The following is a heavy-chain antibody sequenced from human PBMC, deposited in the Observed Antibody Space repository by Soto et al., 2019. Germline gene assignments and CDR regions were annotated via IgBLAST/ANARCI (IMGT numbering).Heavy chain of an antibody. CDR1: GFTFSSYG. D-gene: IGHD3-3*01. V-gene: IGHV3-30*03. CDR3: ATQPYDFWSHKQIYYYYYGMDV. CDR2: ISYDGSNK. J-gene: IGHJ6*02. Sequence: GGSLRLSCAASGFTFSSYGMHWVRQAPGKGLEWVAVISYDGSNKYYADSVKGRFTISRDNSKNTLYLQMNSLRAEDTAVYYCATQPYDFWSHKQIYYYYYGMDVWGQGTTVTVSS.